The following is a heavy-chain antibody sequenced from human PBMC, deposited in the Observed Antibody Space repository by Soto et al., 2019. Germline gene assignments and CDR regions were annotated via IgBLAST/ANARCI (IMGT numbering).Heavy chain of an antibody. D-gene: IGHD3-22*01. CDR1: GYTFTGYY. CDR2: IIPILGTP. Sequence: SVKVSCTCSGYTFTGYYMHWVRQAPGRGLEWMGGIIPILGTPTYAQKFQGRVTITADKSTSTAYMELSSLRSEDTAVYYCATERARCDRGGYDRPHYWGKGTPVTV. J-gene: IGHJ4*01. V-gene: IGHV1-69*10. CDR3: ATERARCDRGGYDRPHY.